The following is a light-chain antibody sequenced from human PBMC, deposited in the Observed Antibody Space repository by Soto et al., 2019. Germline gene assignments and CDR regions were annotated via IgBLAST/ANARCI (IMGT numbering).Light chain of an antibody. CDR3: QQYSNWPPYT. J-gene: IGKJ2*01. CDR1: QSVSSN. CDR2: GAS. Sequence: EIVMTQSPATLSVSPGERATLSCRASQSVSSNLAWYQQKPGQAPRLLIYGASTRATGIPARFSGSRSGTESTLTISSLQSEDFAVYYCQQYSNWPPYTFGQGTKLEIK. V-gene: IGKV3-15*01.